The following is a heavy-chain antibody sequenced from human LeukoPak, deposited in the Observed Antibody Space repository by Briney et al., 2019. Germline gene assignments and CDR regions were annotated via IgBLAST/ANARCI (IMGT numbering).Heavy chain of an antibody. V-gene: IGHV3-21*01. CDR3: AREGADAFDI. D-gene: IGHD1-26*01. CDR2: ISSGGTYI. CDR1: GFTFSTYT. Sequence: GGSLRLSCAASGFTFSTYTMNWVRQAPGKGLEWVSCISSGGTYIYYADSVKGRFTISRDNAKNSLYLQMNSPRAEDTAVYYCAREGADAFDIWGQGTMVTVSS. J-gene: IGHJ3*02.